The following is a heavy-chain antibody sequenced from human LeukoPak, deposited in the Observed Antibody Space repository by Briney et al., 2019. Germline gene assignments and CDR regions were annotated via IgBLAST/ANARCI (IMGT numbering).Heavy chain of an antibody. CDR2: ISAYNGNT. V-gene: IGHV1-18*01. D-gene: IGHD3-22*01. CDR3: ARAGQGYYYDTSAYYYDY. J-gene: IGHJ4*02. Sequence: ASVKVSCKASGYTFTSYGIRWVRQAPGQGLEWMGWISAYNGNTNYAQKLQGRVTMTTDTSTSTAYMELRSLRSDDTAVYYCARAGQGYYYDTSAYYYDYWGQGTLVTVSS. CDR1: GYTFTSYG.